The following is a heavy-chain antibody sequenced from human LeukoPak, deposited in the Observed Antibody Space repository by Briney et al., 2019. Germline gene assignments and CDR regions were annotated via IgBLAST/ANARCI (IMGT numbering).Heavy chain of an antibody. J-gene: IGHJ4*02. CDR3: ATSGPYSGSQPPFDY. CDR2: IIPIFGTA. Sequence: SVKVSCKASGGTFSSYAISWVRRAPGQGLEWMGGIIPIFGTANYAQKFQGRVTMTEDTSTDTAYMELSSLRSEDTAVYYCATSGPYSGSQPPFDYWGQGTLVTVSS. D-gene: IGHD1-26*01. V-gene: IGHV1-69*06. CDR1: GGTFSSYA.